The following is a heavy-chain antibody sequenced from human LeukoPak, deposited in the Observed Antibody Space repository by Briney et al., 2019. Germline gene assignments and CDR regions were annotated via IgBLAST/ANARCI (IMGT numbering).Heavy chain of an antibody. Sequence: SETLSLTCTVSGGSISSYYWSWIRQPPVKVLEWIGYIYYSGSTNYNPSLKSRVTISVDTSKNQFSLKLSSVTAADTAVYYCARLTISIGGSCYFDYWGQGTLVTVSS. J-gene: IGHJ4*02. CDR2: IYYSGST. CDR3: ARLTISIGGSCYFDY. V-gene: IGHV4-59*08. D-gene: IGHD2-15*01. CDR1: GGSISSYY.